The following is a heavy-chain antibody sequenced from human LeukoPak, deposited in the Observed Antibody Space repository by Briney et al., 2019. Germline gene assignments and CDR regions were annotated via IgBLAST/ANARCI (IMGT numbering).Heavy chain of an antibody. J-gene: IGHJ6*02. CDR1: GGSFSGYY. Sequence: PSETLSLTCAVYGGSFSGYYWSWIRQPPGKGLEWIGEINHSGSTNYNPSLKSRVTISVDTSKNQFSLKLSSVTAADTAVYYCASSYCSGGSCAPHPDYYYYGMDVWGQGTTVTVSS. CDR2: INHSGST. CDR3: ASSYCSGGSCAPHPDYYYYGMDV. D-gene: IGHD2-15*01. V-gene: IGHV4-34*01.